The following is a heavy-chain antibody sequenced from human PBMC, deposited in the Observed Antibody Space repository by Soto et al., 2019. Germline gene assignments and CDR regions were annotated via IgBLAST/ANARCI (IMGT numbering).Heavy chain of an antibody. CDR1: GFTFSSYA. CDR3: AKYMVRGVISVNFNY. CDR2: ISGSGGST. Sequence: PWGSLRLSCAASGFTFSSYAMSWVRQAPRKGLEWVSAISGSGGSTYYADSVKGRFTISRDNSKNTLYLQMNSLRAEDTAVYYCAKYMVRGVISVNFNYWGQGTLVTVSS. V-gene: IGHV3-23*01. D-gene: IGHD3-10*01. J-gene: IGHJ4*02.